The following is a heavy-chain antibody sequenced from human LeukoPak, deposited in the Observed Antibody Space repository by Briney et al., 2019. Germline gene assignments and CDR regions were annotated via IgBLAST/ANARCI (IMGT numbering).Heavy chain of an antibody. J-gene: IGHJ4*02. CDR3: AKFDQDWGTFDY. CDR2: IKPDSGDT. D-gene: IGHD7-27*01. Sequence: ASVKVSCKASGYTFSGYYIHWVRQAPRQGLEWTGWIKPDSGDTHYVQKFQGRVTMTRDTSITTAYMELSLRSDDTAVYYCAKFDQDWGTFDYWGQGTVVTVSS. V-gene: IGHV1-2*02. CDR1: GYTFSGYY.